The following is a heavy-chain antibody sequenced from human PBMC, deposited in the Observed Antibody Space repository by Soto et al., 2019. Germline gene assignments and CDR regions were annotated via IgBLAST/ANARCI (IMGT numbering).Heavy chain of an antibody. Sequence: SGPTLVNPTQTLTLTCAFSGFSLTTSGVGVGWFRQPPGKALEWLALIYWDDDKRYSPSLRSRLTITKDTSKNQVVLTMTNMDPVDTATYYCAHTEVVIIFDFWGQGTLVTVSS. CDR3: AHTEVVIIFDF. V-gene: IGHV2-5*02. J-gene: IGHJ4*02. D-gene: IGHD3-3*01. CDR2: IYWDDDK. CDR1: GFSLTTSGVG.